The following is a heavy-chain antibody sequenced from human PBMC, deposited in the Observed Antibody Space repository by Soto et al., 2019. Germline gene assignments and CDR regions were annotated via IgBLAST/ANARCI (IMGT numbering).Heavy chain of an antibody. J-gene: IGHJ6*02. Sequence: VGSVSLSCAASGFTFISYAMHWVRQAPGKGLEWVSVISYDGSNKYYADSVKGRFTISRDNSKNTLYLQMNSLRAEDTAVYYCARGKSRHYYYYGMDVWGQGTTVTVSS. CDR2: ISYDGSNK. V-gene: IGHV3-30-3*01. CDR1: GFTFISYA. CDR3: ARGKSRHYYYYGMDV.